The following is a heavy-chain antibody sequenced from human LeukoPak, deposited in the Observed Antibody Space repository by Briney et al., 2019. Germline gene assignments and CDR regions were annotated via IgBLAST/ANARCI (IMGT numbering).Heavy chain of an antibody. J-gene: IGHJ4*02. V-gene: IGHV3-66*01. D-gene: IGHD5-18*01. Sequence: GGSLRLSCAASGFTVSSNYMSWVGQAPGKGLEWVSIIYSGGTTYYADSVKGRFTISRDNSKNTLYLQMNSLRAEDTAVYYCAREVLDTAMALGYWGQGTLVTVSS. CDR2: IYSGGTT. CDR1: GFTVSSNY. CDR3: AREVLDTAMALGY.